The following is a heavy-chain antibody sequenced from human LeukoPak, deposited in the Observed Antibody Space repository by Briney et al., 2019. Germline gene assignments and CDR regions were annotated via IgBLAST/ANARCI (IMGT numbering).Heavy chain of an antibody. CDR1: GGTFRSYA. D-gene: IGHD3-10*01. CDR3: ARVVWFGDTLGFDP. CDR2: IIPIFGTA. Sequence: ASVKVSCKASGGTFRSYAISWVRQAPGQGLEWMGGIIPIFGTANYAQKFQGRVTITADESTSTAYMELSSLRSEDTAVYYCARVVWFGDTLGFDPWGQGTLVTVSS. J-gene: IGHJ5*02. V-gene: IGHV1-69*13.